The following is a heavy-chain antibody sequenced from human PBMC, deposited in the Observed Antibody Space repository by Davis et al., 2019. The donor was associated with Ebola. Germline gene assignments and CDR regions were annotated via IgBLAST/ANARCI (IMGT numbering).Heavy chain of an antibody. V-gene: IGHV3-7*03. D-gene: IGHD6-19*01. CDR1: GFTFSNYW. CDR3: AIANRGPVADTGDY. Sequence: PGGSLRLSCAASGFTFSNYWMSWVRKAPGKGLEWVANIRPDGSEKQYVDSVRGRFTISRDNAKNSLYLQMNSLRAEDTAVYYCAIANRGPVADTGDYWGQGTLVTVSS. CDR2: IRPDGSEK. J-gene: IGHJ4*02.